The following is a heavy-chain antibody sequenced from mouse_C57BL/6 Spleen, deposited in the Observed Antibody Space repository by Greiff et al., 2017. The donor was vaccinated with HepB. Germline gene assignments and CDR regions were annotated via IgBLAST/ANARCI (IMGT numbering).Heavy chain of an antibody. V-gene: IGHV1-82*01. CDR1: GYAFSSSW. Sequence: QVQLQQSGPELVKPGASVKISCKASGYAFSSSWMNWVKQRPGKGLEWSGRIYPGDGDTNYNGKFKGKATLTADKSSSTAYMQLSSLTSEDSAVYFCASTWFAYWGQGTLVTVSA. CDR2: IYPGDGDT. CDR3: ASTWFAY. J-gene: IGHJ3*01.